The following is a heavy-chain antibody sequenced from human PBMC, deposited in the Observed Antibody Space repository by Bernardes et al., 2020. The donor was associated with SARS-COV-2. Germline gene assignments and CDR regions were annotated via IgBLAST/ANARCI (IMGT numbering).Heavy chain of an antibody. CDR2: IKEDGSEK. J-gene: IGHJ4*02. V-gene: IGHV3-7*01. CDR1: GFTFSSYW. CDR3: AIGAVAGTESFGF. Sequence: GGSLRLSCAASGFTFSSYWMSWVRQAPGKGLEWVANIKEDGSEKNYVDSVKGRFSISRDNAKNTLFLQMNSLRTEDTAVHFCAIGAVAGTESFGFWGQGALVTVSS. D-gene: IGHD6-19*01.